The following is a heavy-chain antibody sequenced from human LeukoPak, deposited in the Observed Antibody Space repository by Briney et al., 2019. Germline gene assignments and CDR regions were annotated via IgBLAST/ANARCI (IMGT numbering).Heavy chain of an antibody. Sequence: ASVKVSCKVSGYTLTELSMHWVRQAPGKGLGWMGGFDPEDGETIYAQKFQGRVTMTEDTSTDTAYMELSSLRSEDAAVYYCATSSGSYSVDAFDIWGQGTMVTVSS. J-gene: IGHJ3*02. CDR2: FDPEDGET. D-gene: IGHD1-26*01. CDR3: ATSSGSYSVDAFDI. CDR1: GYTLTELS. V-gene: IGHV1-24*01.